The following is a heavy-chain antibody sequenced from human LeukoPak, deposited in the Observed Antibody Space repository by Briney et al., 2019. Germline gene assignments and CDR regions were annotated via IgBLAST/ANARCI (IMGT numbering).Heavy chain of an antibody. CDR3: AKVSVLLWFGELVPSYFDY. CDR2: ISGSGGST. D-gene: IGHD3-10*01. CDR1: GFTFSSYA. V-gene: IGHV3-23*01. Sequence: PGGSLRLSCAASGFTFSSYAMSWVSHAPGKGLEWVSAISGSGGSTYYADSVKGRFTISRDNSKNTLYLQMNSLRAEDTAVYYCAKVSVLLWFGELVPSYFDYWGQGTLVTVSS. J-gene: IGHJ4*02.